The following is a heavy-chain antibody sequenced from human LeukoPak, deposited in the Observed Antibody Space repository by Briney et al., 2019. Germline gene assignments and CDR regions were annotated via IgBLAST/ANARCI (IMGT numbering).Heavy chain of an antibody. Sequence: PGGSLRLSCAASGFTFSNYAMSWVRQAPGKGLEWVANIKQDGSEKYYVDSVKGRFTISRDNAKNSLYLQMNSLRAEDTAVYYCARRGSGYEYYFDYWGQGTLVTVSS. CDR2: IKQDGSEK. CDR1: GFTFSNYA. J-gene: IGHJ4*02. D-gene: IGHD5-12*01. CDR3: ARRGSGYEYYFDY. V-gene: IGHV3-7*01.